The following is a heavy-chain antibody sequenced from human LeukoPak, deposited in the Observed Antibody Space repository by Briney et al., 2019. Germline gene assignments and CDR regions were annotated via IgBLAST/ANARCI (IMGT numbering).Heavy chain of an antibody. CDR2: IYYSGST. V-gene: IGHV4-59*08. CDR3: ARHLRNSFFDY. D-gene: IGHD2/OR15-2a*01. CDR1: GGSLSNYY. Sequence: PSETLSLTCTVSGGSLSNYYWSWIRQPPGKGLEWIGYIYYSGSTSYYPSLESRVTISVDTSKTQFSLKLSSVTAADTAVYYRARHLRNSFFDYWGQGTLVTVSS. J-gene: IGHJ4*02.